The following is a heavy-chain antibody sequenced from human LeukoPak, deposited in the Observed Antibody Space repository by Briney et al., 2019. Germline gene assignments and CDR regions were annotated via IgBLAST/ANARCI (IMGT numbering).Heavy chain of an antibody. CDR1: GVSISSYY. D-gene: IGHD3-10*01. V-gene: IGHV4-59*01. CDR2: IYYSGST. CDR3: ARVSRSITMVRGVYYYYYYMDV. Sequence: AETLSLTCTVSGVSISSYYWSWIRQPPGKGLEWIGYIYYSGSTNYNPSLKSRVTISVDTSKNQFSLKLSSVTAADTAVYYCARVSRSITMVRGVYYYYYYMDVWGKGTTVTVSS. J-gene: IGHJ6*03.